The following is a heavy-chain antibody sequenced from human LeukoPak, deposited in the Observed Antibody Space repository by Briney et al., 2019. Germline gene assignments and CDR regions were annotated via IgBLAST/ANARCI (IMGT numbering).Heavy chain of an antibody. Sequence: PGRSLRLSCAASGFTFSSYGMHWVRQAPGKGLEWWAVISYDGSNKYYADSVKGRFTISRDNSKNTLYLQMNGLRAEDTAVYYCAKDSRVGGGRSIAALVYYYGMDVWGQGTTVTVSS. V-gene: IGHV3-30*18. D-gene: IGHD6-6*01. J-gene: IGHJ6*02. CDR2: ISYDGSNK. CDR1: GFTFSSYG. CDR3: AKDSRVGGGRSIAALVYYYGMDV.